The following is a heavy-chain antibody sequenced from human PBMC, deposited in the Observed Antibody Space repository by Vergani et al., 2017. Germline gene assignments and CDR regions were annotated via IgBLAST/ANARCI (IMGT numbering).Heavy chain of an antibody. CDR3: ARAGTRYFDWLFPRYYGMDV. J-gene: IGHJ6*02. V-gene: IGHV3-30-3*01. CDR1: GFALNRHA. CDR2: ISFDGTNE. Sequence: QVQLVESGGGVVQPGTSLRLSCVVSGFALNRHAMYWVRQAPGKGLEWVVGISFDGTNEYYPDLVKGRFTISRDNAKSSLYLQMNSLRAEDTGVYYCARAGTRYFDWLFPRYYGMDVWGQGP. D-gene: IGHD3-9*01.